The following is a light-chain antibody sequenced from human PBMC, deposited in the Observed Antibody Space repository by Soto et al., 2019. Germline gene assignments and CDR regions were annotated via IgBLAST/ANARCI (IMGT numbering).Light chain of an antibody. V-gene: IGLV2-14*01. CDR2: EVT. CDR1: SSDVGAYNY. Sequence: QSALTQPASVSGSPGQSITISCTGSSSDVGAYNYVSWYQQHPGKAPRLMIYEVTNRPSGVSNRFSGSKSGNTASLTISGLRAEDEVDYYCSSYTSGSTLVVFGGGTKVTVL. J-gene: IGLJ2*01. CDR3: SSYTSGSTLVV.